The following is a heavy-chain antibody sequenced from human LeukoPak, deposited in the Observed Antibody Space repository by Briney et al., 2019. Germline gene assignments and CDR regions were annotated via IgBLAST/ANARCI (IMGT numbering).Heavy chain of an antibody. CDR2: VSYDGSNK. V-gene: IGHV3-30-3*01. Sequence: GRSLRLSCAASGFTFSSYAMHWVRQAAGRGLEWVAVVSYDGSNKYYADSVKGRFTISRNNSKNTLYLQMNSLRAEDTAVYYCARARGQTAPWGQGTLVTVSS. D-gene: IGHD1-14*01. CDR3: ARARGQTAP. J-gene: IGHJ5*02. CDR1: GFTFSSYA.